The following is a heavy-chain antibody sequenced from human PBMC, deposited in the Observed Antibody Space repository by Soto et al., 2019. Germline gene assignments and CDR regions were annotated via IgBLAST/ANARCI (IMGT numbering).Heavy chain of an antibody. CDR1: GFTFSSYS. D-gene: IGHD2-21*01. Sequence: HPGGSLRLSCAASGFTFSSYSMNWVRQAPGRGLEWVSAISGSGGSTYYADSVKGRFTISRDNSKNTLYLQMNSLRAEDTAVYYCAKSLLWGLMAYWGQGTLVTVSS. V-gene: IGHV3-23*01. CDR3: AKSLLWGLMAY. J-gene: IGHJ4*02. CDR2: ISGSGGST.